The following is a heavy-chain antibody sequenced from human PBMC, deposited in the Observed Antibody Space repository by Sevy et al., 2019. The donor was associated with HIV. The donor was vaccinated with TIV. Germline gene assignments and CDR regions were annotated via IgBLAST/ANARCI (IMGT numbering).Heavy chain of an antibody. J-gene: IGHJ6*02. D-gene: IGHD5-18*01. CDR2: IKQDGSEK. CDR3: AREYRYSYGYNYYYYGMDV. V-gene: IGHV3-7*01. CDR1: GFTFSSYW. Sequence: GGSLRLSCVASGFTFSSYWMSWVRQAPGKGLEWVANIKQDGSEKYYVDSVKGRFTISRDNAKNSLYLQMNSLRAEDTAVYYCAREYRYSYGYNYYYYGMDVWGQGTTVTVSS.